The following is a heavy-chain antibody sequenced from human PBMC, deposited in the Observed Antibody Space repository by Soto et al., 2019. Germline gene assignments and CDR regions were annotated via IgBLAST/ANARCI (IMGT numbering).Heavy chain of an antibody. CDR3: AGQWAAGYGAFDP. V-gene: IGHV4-4*02. J-gene: IGHJ5*02. Sequence: QVKLQESGPGLEKPSGTLSLTCAVSGGSISNNRWWTWVRQAPGKGLEWIGEIHDRGSTNYNLSLNSRATVSIDRSKNQFSLEMRAVSAADTAVYYCAGQWAAGYGAFDPWGQGTLVTVSS. D-gene: IGHD3-9*01. CDR2: IHDRGST. CDR1: GGSISNNRW.